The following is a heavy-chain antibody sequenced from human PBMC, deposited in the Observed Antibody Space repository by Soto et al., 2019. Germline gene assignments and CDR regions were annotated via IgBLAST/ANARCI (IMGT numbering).Heavy chain of an antibody. J-gene: IGHJ6*02. Sequence: EVQLVESGGGLVKPGGSLRLSCAASGFTFREAWMSWVRQAPGKGLEWVGRIKSKSDGETTDYAAPVKGRFTISRDDSEKTVHLQMNSLKAEDSAIYYCVTAGPELYYYYYGMDVWGQGTTVTVSS. CDR2: IKSKSDGETT. V-gene: IGHV3-15*01. D-gene: IGHD1-7*01. CDR1: GFTFREAW. CDR3: VTAGPELYYYYYGMDV.